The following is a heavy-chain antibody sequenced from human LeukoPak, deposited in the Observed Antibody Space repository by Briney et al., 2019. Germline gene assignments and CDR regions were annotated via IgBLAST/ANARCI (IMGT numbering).Heavy chain of an antibody. CDR2: ISAYNGNT. D-gene: IGHD3-9*01. Sequence: GASVKVSCKASGYTFTTYGINWVRQAPGQGLEWMGRISAYNGNTNYAQTLQGRVTMTTDTSTSTAYMELRSLRSDDTAVYYCARGESPDYDILTGYYLIRHAFDIWGQGTMVTVSS. CDR3: ARGESPDYDILTGYYLIRHAFDI. CDR1: GYTFTTYG. V-gene: IGHV1-18*01. J-gene: IGHJ3*02.